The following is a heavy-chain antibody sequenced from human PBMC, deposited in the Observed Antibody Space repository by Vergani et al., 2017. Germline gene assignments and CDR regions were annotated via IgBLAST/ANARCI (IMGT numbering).Heavy chain of an antibody. D-gene: IGHD6-13*01. J-gene: IGHJ5*02. CDR3: ARGAAAGSVGNWFDP. Sequence: QVQLQESGPGLVKPSQTLSLTCAVSGGSISSGGYSWSWIRQPPGKGLEWIGYIYHSGSTYYNPSLKSRVTISVDRSKNQFSLKLSSVTAADTAVYYCARGAAAGSVGNWFDPWGQGTLVTVSS. CDR2: IYHSGST. CDR1: GGSISSGGYS. V-gene: IGHV4-30-2*01.